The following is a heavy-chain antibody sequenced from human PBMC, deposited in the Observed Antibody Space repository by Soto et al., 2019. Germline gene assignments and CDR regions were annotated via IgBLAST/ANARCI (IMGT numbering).Heavy chain of an antibody. CDR2: IHYSGST. CDR1: GGSISTYD. J-gene: IGHJ4*02. V-gene: IGHV4-59*01. D-gene: IGHD3-22*01. CDR3: ARGWLDY. Sequence: SETLSLTCTVSGGSISTYDWSWIRQPPGKGLEWIGYIHYSGSTNYNPSLKSRVTISVDTSRNQFSLKLNSVTAADTAVYYCARGWLDYWGQGSLVTVSS.